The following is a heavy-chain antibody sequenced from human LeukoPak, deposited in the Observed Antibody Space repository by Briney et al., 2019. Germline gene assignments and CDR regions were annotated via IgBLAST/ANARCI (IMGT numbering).Heavy chain of an antibody. D-gene: IGHD3-16*01. CDR1: GFTVSSNS. Sequence: GGSLRLSCTVSGFTVSSNSMSWVRQAPGKGLEWVSFIYSDNTHYSDSVKGRFTISRDNSKNTLYLQMNSLRAEDTAVYYCAKIPQVATYAVPNFDFWGQGTLVTVSS. CDR3: AKIPQVATYAVPNFDF. CDR2: IYSDNT. V-gene: IGHV3-53*01. J-gene: IGHJ4*02.